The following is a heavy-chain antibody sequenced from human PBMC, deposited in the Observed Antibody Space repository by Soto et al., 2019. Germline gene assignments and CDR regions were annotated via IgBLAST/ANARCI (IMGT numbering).Heavy chain of an antibody. V-gene: IGHV1-58*01. CDR2: IVVGSGNT. J-gene: IGHJ4*02. D-gene: IGHD5-18*01. CDR3: AAVPHSYGYYFDY. Sequence: GASVKVSCKASGFTFTSSAVQWVRQARGQRLEWIGWIVVGSGNTNYAQKFQERVTITRDMSTSTAYMELSSLRSEDTAVYYCAAVPHSYGYYFDYWGQGTLVTVSS. CDR1: GFTFTSSA.